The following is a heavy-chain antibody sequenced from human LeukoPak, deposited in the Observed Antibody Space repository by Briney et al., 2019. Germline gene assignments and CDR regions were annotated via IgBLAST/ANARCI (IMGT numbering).Heavy chain of an antibody. CDR3: ARGGGYASPIGY. V-gene: IGHV4-59*01. Sequence: SETLSLTCTLSGGSISTYYWSSIPQPPGKGLEWIGYIYHSGSTNYNPSLKSLVTISVDTSKNQFSLKLSSVTAADTAVYYCARGGGYASPIGYWGQGALVTVTS. CDR2: IYHSGST. D-gene: IGHD5-12*01. J-gene: IGHJ4*02. CDR1: GGSISTYY.